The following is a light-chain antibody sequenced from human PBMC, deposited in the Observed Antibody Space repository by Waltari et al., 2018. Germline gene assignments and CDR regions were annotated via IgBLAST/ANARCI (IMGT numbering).Light chain of an antibody. CDR2: DVT. CDR1: SSDVGGYNL. Sequence: QSALTQFASVSGSPGQSITISCTGTSSDVGGYNLVSWYQQHPGRAPNLILYDVTKRPSGVSNRFSGSKSGNTASLTISGLQAEDEADYYCCSFAGSISVFTVFGTGTTVTVL. CDR3: CSFAGSISVFTV. V-gene: IGLV2-23*02. J-gene: IGLJ1*01.